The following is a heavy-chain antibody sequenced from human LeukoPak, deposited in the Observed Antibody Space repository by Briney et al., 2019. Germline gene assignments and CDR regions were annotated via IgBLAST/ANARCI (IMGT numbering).Heavy chain of an antibody. Sequence: ASVKVSCKASGYTFTSYDINWVRQATGQGLEWMGWMNPNSGNTGYAQKFQGRVTVTRNTSISTAYMELSSLRSEDTAVYYCASWSGYYNYYYYYMDVWGKGTTVTVSS. CDR1: GYTFTSYD. V-gene: IGHV1-8*03. CDR2: MNPNSGNT. CDR3: ASWSGYYNYYYYYMDV. J-gene: IGHJ6*03. D-gene: IGHD3-3*01.